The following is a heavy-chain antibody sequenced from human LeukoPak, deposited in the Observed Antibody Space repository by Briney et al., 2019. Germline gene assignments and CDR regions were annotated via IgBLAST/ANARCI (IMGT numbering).Heavy chain of an antibody. J-gene: IGHJ4*02. CDR1: GGSISSRSYY. CDR3: ARHVGTMVRGVPGEALDY. V-gene: IGHV4-39*07. Sequence: SETLSLTCTVSGGSISSRSYYWGWIRQPPGKGLEWIGSIYYSGSTYYNPSLKSRVTISVDASKNQFSLKLSSVTAADTAVYYCARHVGTMVRGVPGEALDYWGQGTLVTASS. D-gene: IGHD3-10*01. CDR2: IYYSGST.